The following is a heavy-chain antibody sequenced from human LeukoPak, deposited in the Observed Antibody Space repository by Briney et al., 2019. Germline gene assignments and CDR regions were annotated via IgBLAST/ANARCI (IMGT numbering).Heavy chain of an antibody. Sequence: QAGGSLRLSCAASGFTFSSYGMHWVRQAPGKGLEWVAFIRYDGSNKYYADSVKGRFTISRDNSKYTLYLQMNSLRAEDTAVYYCAKSDKYDFWIFDYWGQGTLVTVSS. CDR2: IRYDGSNK. J-gene: IGHJ4*02. CDR1: GFTFSSYG. V-gene: IGHV3-30*02. CDR3: AKSDKYDFWIFDY. D-gene: IGHD3-3*01.